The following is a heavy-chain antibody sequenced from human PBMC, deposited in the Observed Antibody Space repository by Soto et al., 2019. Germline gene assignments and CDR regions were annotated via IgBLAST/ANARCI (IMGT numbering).Heavy chain of an antibody. CDR1: GGTFSNYV. D-gene: IGHD1-7*01. CDR3: AKDMTRTVVPYFDS. V-gene: IGHV1-69*06. CDR2: IIPISGAA. Sequence: QVQLVQSGAEVKKPGSSVKVSCKASGGTFSNYVVNWVRQAPGQGLEWMGRIIPISGAANYAQKFQGRVTITADKSPSTSYMELSSLRPEDRAVYYCAKDMTRTVVPYFDSGGQGTLVTVSS. J-gene: IGHJ4*02.